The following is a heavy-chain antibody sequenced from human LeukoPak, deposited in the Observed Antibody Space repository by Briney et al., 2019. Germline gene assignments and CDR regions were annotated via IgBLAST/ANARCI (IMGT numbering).Heavy chain of an antibody. CDR2: INHSGST. V-gene: IGHV4-34*01. CDR1: GGSFSGYY. D-gene: IGHD3-3*01. Sequence: SETLSLTCAVYGGSFSGYYWSWIRQPPGKGLEWIGEINHSGSTNYNPSLKSRVTISVDTSKNQFSLKLSSVTAADTAVYYCARGGARIYDFWSGYHDDFDYWAREPWSPSPQ. J-gene: IGHJ4*02. CDR3: ARGGARIYDFWSGYHDDFDY.